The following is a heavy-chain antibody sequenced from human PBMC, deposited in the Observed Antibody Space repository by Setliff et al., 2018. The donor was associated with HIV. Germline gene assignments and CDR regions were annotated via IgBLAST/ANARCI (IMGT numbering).Heavy chain of an antibody. CDR1: GGSISNFY. V-gene: IGHV4-4*07. CDR3: ARVRLTMIMMVDYFDQ. J-gene: IGHJ4*02. CDR2: IYSTGDT. Sequence: SETLSLTCRLSGGSISNFYWSWIRHPPGKGLEWVGHIYSTGDTNYSPSLKSRVTLSADTSKNQLSLSLTSVTAADTAVYYCARVRLTMIMMVDYFDQWGQGTLVTVSS. D-gene: IGHD3-22*01.